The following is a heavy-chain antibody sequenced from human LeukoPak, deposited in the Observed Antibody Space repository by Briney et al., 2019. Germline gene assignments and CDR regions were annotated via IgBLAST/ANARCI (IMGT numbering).Heavy chain of an antibody. Sequence: PGGSLRLSCAVSGFTFSSYWMHWVRQVPGKGLVWVSRINTDGSSTNYADSVKGRFTISRDNSKNTLYLQMNSLRAEDTAVYYCAKGGSGSYSPYYFDYWGQGTLVTVSS. J-gene: IGHJ4*02. CDR1: GFTFSSYW. D-gene: IGHD3-10*01. V-gene: IGHV3-74*01. CDR2: INTDGSST. CDR3: AKGGSGSYSPYYFDY.